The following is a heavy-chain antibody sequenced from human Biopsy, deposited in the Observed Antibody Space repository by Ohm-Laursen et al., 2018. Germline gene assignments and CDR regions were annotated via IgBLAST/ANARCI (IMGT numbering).Heavy chain of an antibody. D-gene: IGHD1-26*01. V-gene: IGHV2-5*02. CDR1: GFSLTNGGLS. J-gene: IGHJ4*02. Sequence: TQTLTLTCSFSGFSLTNGGLSVGWIRQSPGRALEWLGLIYGDDNKRYSPSLKSRLLITKDTSKNQVVLTLTNVDPVDTGTYYCAHRQKWTFDFWGQGTPATVSS. CDR2: IYGDDNK. CDR3: AHRQKWTFDF.